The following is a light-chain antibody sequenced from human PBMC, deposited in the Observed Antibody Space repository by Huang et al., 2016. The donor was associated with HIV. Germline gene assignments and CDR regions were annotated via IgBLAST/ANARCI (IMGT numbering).Light chain of an antibody. Sequence: EIVLTQSPATLSFFPGQRVSLSCRASQNINTHLAWYPQRPGRPPRLLIYDASSRVPGVAARFSGSGSGTDFTLTISSLESEDFATYYCQQRVNGLTFGGGTKV. J-gene: IGKJ4*01. V-gene: IGKV3-11*01. CDR3: QQRVNGLT. CDR1: QNINTH. CDR2: DAS.